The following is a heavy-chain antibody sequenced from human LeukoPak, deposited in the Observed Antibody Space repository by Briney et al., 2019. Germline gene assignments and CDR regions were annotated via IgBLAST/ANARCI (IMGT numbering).Heavy chain of an antibody. J-gene: IGHJ6*02. CDR3: AKAFITPYYYYGMDV. V-gene: IGHV3-7*01. CDR1: GFTFSSYW. D-gene: IGHD3-16*02. CDR2: IKQDGSEK. Sequence: GGSLRLSCAASGFTFSSYWMSWVRQAPGKGLEWVANIKQDGSEKYYVDSVKGRFTISRDNAKNSLYLQMNSLRAEDTAVYYCAKAFITPYYYYGMDVWGQGTTVTVSS.